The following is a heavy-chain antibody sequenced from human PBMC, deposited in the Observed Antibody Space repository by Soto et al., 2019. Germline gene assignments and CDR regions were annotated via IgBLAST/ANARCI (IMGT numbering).Heavy chain of an antibody. CDR2: INSDGSST. J-gene: IGHJ4*02. Sequence: GGSLRLSCAASGFTFSSYWMHWVRQAPGKGLVWVSRINSDGSSTSYADSVKGRFTISRDNAKNTLYLQMNSLRAEDTAVYYCARDRVLPYYYGSGSYPNSDYWGQGTLVTVSS. CDR1: GFTFSSYW. D-gene: IGHD3-10*01. CDR3: ARDRVLPYYYGSGSYPNSDY. V-gene: IGHV3-74*01.